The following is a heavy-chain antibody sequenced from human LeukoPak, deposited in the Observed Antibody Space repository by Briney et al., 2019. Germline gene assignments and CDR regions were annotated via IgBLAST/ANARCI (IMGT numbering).Heavy chain of an antibody. CDR1: GYAFTDFY. D-gene: IGHD6-13*01. J-gene: IGHJ4*02. CDR2: INPNSGGT. V-gene: IGHV1-2*02. CDR3: VRVTRNIAAAPWAY. Sequence: GASVKVSCKTSGYAFTDFYMHWVRQAPGQGLEWMGWINPNSGGTNYAQKLQGRLTMTTDTSTSTACMEVRSLRSDDTAVYYCVRVTRNIAAAPWAYWGQGTLVTVSS.